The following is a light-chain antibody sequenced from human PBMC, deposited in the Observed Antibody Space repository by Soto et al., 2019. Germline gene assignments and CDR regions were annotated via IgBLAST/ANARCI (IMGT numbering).Light chain of an antibody. CDR2: GAS. CDR3: QQYNSSPWT. CDR1: QSVSSK. V-gene: IGKV3-15*01. J-gene: IGKJ1*01. Sequence: TQSTFPLSLPPAPRPTLSGRASQSVSSKLAWYQQKPGQAPRLLIYGASNRATGIPARFSGSGSGTEFTLTISSLQPEDFAVYYCQQYNSSPWTFGQGTKVDIK.